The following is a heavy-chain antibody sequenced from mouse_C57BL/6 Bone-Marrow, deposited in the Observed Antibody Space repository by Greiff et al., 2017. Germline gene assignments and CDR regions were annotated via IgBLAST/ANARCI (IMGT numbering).Heavy chain of an antibody. CDR3: ARYRYYYGSSFDY. J-gene: IGHJ2*01. CDR2: INPSTGGT. CDR1: GYSFTGYY. D-gene: IGHD1-1*01. Sequence: VQLKQSGPELVKPGASVKISCKASGYSFTGYYMNWVKQSPEKSLEWIGEINPSTGGTTYNQKFKAKATLTVDKSSSTAYMQLKSLTSEDSAVYYCARYRYYYGSSFDYWGQGTTLTVSS. V-gene: IGHV1-42*01.